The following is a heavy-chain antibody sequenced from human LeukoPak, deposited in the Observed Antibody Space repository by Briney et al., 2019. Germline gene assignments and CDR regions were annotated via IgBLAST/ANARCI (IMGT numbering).Heavy chain of an antibody. CDR2: ISGSGGST. Sequence: GGSLRLSCAASGFTVSSNYMSWVRQAPGKGLEWVSAISGSGGSTYYADSVKGRFTISRDNSKNTLYLQMNSLRAEDTAVYYCAKDTTADTAMVYYYYYGMDVWGQGTTVTVSS. D-gene: IGHD5-18*01. CDR1: GFTVSSNY. V-gene: IGHV3-23*01. CDR3: AKDTTADTAMVYYYYYGMDV. J-gene: IGHJ6*02.